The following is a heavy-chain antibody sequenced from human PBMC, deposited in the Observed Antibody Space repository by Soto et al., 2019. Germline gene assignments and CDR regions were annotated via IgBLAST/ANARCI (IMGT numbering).Heavy chain of an antibody. CDR2: ISGSGGST. Sequence: WGSLRLSCAASGFTFSSYAMSWVRQAPGKGLEWVSAISGSGGSTYYADSVKGRFTISRDNSKNTLYLQMNSLRAEDTAVYYCASYDGLYRFLSDYWGQGTLVTVS. J-gene: IGHJ4*02. CDR1: GFTFSSYA. D-gene: IGHD3-3*01. CDR3: ASYDGLYRFLSDY. V-gene: IGHV3-23*01.